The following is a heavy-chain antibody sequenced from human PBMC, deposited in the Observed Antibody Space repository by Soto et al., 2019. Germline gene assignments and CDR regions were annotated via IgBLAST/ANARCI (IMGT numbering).Heavy chain of an antibody. Sequence: KTSETLSLTCAVSGYSISSGYYWGWIRQPPGKGLEWIGSIYHSGSTYYNPSLKSRVTISVDTSKNQFSLKLSSVTAADTAVYYCARDTAMAIYYYYGMDGWGQGTTVTVSS. CDR1: GYSISSGYY. D-gene: IGHD5-18*01. CDR2: IYHSGST. CDR3: ARDTAMAIYYYYGMDG. V-gene: IGHV4-38-2*02. J-gene: IGHJ6*02.